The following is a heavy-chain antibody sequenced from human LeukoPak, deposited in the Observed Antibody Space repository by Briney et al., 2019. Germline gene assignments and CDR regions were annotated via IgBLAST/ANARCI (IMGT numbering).Heavy chain of an antibody. J-gene: IGHJ3*02. Sequence: GTSLRLSCAASQFTLSDYGMHWVRQAPGEGPEWVAVVWNDGSDQRYSDSVKGRFTITRDNSKNTLYMQMNSLRDEDTAVYYCARGRGTEYRDDFDIWGQGTLVTVSS. D-gene: IGHD3-16*01. CDR1: QFTLSDYG. CDR2: VWNDGSDQ. V-gene: IGHV3-33*01. CDR3: ARGRGTEYRDDFDI.